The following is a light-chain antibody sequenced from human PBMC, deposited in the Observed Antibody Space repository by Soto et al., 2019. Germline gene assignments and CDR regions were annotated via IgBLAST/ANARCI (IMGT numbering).Light chain of an antibody. J-gene: IGLJ2*01. CDR2: EVS. V-gene: IGLV2-14*01. CDR1: GSDVGGYKY. Sequence: QLVLTQPASVSGSPGQSITISCTGTGSDVGGYKYVSWYQQHPGKAPKLMIYEVSNRPSGVSDRLSGSKSGNTASLTISGLQAEDEADYYCSSYTSSSTVVFGGGTKLTVL. CDR3: SSYTSSSTVV.